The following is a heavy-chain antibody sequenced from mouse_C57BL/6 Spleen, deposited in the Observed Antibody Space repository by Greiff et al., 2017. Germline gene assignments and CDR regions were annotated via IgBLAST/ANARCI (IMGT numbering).Heavy chain of an antibody. D-gene: IGHD4-1*01. CDR2: IHPNSGST. CDR1: GYTFTSYW. V-gene: IGHV1-64*01. Sequence: QVHVKQPGAELVKPGASVKLSCKASGYTFTSYWMHWVKQRPGQGLEWIGMIHPNSGSTNYNEKFKSKATLTVDKSSSTAYMQLSSLTSEDSAVYYCARENWVDYWGQGTTLTVSS. J-gene: IGHJ2*01. CDR3: ARENWVDY.